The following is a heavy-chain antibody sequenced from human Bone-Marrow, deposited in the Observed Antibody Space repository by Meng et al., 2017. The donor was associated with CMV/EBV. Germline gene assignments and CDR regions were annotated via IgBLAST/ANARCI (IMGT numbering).Heavy chain of an antibody. CDR2: INHSGST. V-gene: IGHV4-34*01. D-gene: IGHD2-2*01. Sequence: GSLSLTCAVYGGSFSGYYWSWIRQPPGKGLEWIGEINHSGSTNYNPSLKSRVTISVDTSKNQFSLKLSSVTAADTAVYYCARGRRYGYCSSTSCSPWYYYYYGMDVWGQGTTVTVSS. J-gene: IGHJ6*02. CDR1: GGSFSGYY. CDR3: ARGRRYGYCSSTSCSPWYYYYYGMDV.